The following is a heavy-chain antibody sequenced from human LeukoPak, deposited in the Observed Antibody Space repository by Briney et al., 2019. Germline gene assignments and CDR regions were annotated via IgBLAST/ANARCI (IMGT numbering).Heavy chain of an antibody. J-gene: IGHJ4*02. CDR1: GFTFSSYA. CDR2: ISGSGGST. D-gene: IGHD3-10*01. Sequence: GGSLRLSCAASGFTFSSYAMSWVRQAPGKGLEWVSAISGSGGSTYYADSVKGRFTISRDNSKTTLYLQMNSLRAEDTAVYYCARGPYGSGSYYSDYWGQGTLVTVSS. CDR3: ARGPYGSGSYYSDY. V-gene: IGHV3-23*01.